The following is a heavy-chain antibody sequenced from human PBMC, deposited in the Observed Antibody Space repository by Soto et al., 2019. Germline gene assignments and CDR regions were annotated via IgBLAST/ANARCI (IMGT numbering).Heavy chain of an antibody. J-gene: IGHJ6*03. D-gene: IGHD6-6*01. Sequence: SETLSLTCTVSGGSISSYYWSWIRQPPGKGLEWIGYIYYSGSTNYNPSLKSRVTISVDTSKNQFSLKLSSVTAADTAVYYCARHPIAARLEGSYYYYYYMDVWGKGTTVTVSS. CDR2: IYYSGST. V-gene: IGHV4-59*08. CDR3: ARHPIAARLEGSYYYYYYMDV. CDR1: GGSISSYY.